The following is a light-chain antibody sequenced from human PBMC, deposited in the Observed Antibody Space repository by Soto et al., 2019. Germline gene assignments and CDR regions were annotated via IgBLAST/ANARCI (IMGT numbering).Light chain of an antibody. J-gene: IGLJ1*01. CDR1: SSDVGAYNY. V-gene: IGLV2-14*01. CDR2: HVT. Sequence: QSALTQPASVSGSLGQSITISCSGTSSDVGAYNYVSWYQQYPGKAPKLMIYHVTDRPSGVSNRFSGSKSGNTASLTISGLQAEDEAAYYCCSYTTSNTFVFGTGTKLTVL. CDR3: CSYTTSNTFV.